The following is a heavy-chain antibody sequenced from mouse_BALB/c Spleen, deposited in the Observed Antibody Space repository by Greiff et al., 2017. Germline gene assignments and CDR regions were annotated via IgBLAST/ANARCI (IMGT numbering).Heavy chain of an antibody. V-gene: IGHV3-2*02. CDR2: ISYSGST. D-gene: IGHD1-1*01. J-gene: IGHJ4*01. CDR1: GYSITSDYA. CDR3: SRGRRGSSYDYAMDY. Sequence: EVKLMESGPGLVKPSQSLSLTCTVTGYSITSDYAWNWIRQFPGNKLGWMGYISYSGSTSYNPSLKSRISITRDTSKNQFFLQLNSVSTEDTATDDCSRGRRGSSYDYAMDYWGQGTSVTVSS.